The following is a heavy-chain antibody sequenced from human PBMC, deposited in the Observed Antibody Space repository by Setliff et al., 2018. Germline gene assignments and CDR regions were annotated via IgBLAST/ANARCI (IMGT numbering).Heavy chain of an antibody. CDR2: IYYGGTT. D-gene: IGHD6-13*01. Sequence: SETLSLTCGVSGYSISSGYDWGWIRQPPGKGLEWIGSIYYGGTTFYNPSLKSRVTISVDTSKNQCYLRLSSVTAADTAVYYCARGGIAMNHYMDVWGKGTTVTVSS. V-gene: IGHV4-38-2*01. J-gene: IGHJ6*03. CDR1: GYSISSGYD. CDR3: ARGGIAMNHYMDV.